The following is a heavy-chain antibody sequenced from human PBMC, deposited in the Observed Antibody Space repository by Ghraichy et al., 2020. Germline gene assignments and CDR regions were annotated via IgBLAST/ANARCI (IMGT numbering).Heavy chain of an antibody. J-gene: IGHJ4*03. Sequence: GGSLRLSCAGSGFIFSGYAMHWVRQAPGKGLEWLAVIWSDGKNVYHADSVKGRFTISRDNSKNTLYLEMNSLRAEDTAVYYCASELCGDCWGQGTLVTVSS. CDR2: IWSDGKNV. CDR1: GFIFSGYA. V-gene: IGHV3-30*04. CDR3: ASELCGDC. D-gene: IGHD2-21*01.